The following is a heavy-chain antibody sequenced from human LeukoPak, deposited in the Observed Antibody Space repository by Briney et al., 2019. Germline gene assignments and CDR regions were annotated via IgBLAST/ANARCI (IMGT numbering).Heavy chain of an antibody. CDR1: GGSISSYY. CDR2: IYYSGST. V-gene: IGHV4-59*01. CDR3: ARGGSYYDC. J-gene: IGHJ4*02. Sequence: KTSETLSLTCTVSGGSISSYYWSWIRQPPGKGLEWIGYIYYSGSTNYNPSLKNRVTISVDTSKNHFSLKLNSVTAADTAVYYCARGGSYYDCWGQGTLVTVSS. D-gene: IGHD1-26*01.